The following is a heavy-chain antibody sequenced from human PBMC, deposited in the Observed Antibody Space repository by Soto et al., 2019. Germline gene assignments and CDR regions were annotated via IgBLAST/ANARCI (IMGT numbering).Heavy chain of an antibody. D-gene: IGHD2-15*01. V-gene: IGHV3-33*01. CDR1: GFTFSSYG. CDR3: ARDQSDIVVVVAATGAFDI. J-gene: IGHJ3*02. Sequence: GGFLRLSCAASGFTFSSYGMHWVRQAPGKGLEWVAVIWYDGSNKYYADSVKGRFTISRDNSKNTLYLQMNSLRAEDTAVYYCARDQSDIVVVVAATGAFDIWGQGTMVTVSS. CDR2: IWYDGSNK.